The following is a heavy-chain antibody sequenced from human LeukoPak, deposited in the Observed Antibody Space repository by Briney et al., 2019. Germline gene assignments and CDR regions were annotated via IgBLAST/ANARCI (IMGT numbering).Heavy chain of an antibody. CDR3: ARWVPYYDILTGYPYDAFDI. D-gene: IGHD3-9*01. J-gene: IGHJ3*02. Sequence: SETLSLTCTVSGGSISSYYWSWIRQPRGRGLECIGYIYYSVSTNYTPSLKSRVTISVDTSKTQFSLKLSSVSAADTAVYYCARWVPYYDILTGYPYDAFDIWGQGTMVTVSS. V-gene: IGHV4-59*01. CDR2: IYYSVST. CDR1: GGSISSYY.